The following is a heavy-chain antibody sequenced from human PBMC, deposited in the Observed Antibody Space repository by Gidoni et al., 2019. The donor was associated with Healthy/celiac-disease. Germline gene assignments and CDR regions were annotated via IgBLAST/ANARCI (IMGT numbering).Heavy chain of an antibody. V-gene: IGHV3-21*01. Sequence: EVQLVESGGGLVQPGGSLRLSCAASGFTFSSYSMNWVRQAPGKGLEWVSSISSSSSYIYYADSVKGRFTISRDNAKNSLYLQMNSLRAEDTAVYYCARDGSGWYDRFDYWGQGTLVTVSS. D-gene: IGHD6-19*01. CDR3: ARDGSGWYDRFDY. CDR1: GFTFSSYS. J-gene: IGHJ4*02. CDR2: ISSSSSYI.